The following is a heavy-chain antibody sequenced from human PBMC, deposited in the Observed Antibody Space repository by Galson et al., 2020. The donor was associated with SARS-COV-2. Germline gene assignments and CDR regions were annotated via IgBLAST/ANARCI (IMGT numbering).Heavy chain of an antibody. J-gene: IGHJ4*02. Sequence: GESLKISCRTSGYSITNYWIGWLRQVPGKGLEWRGIISPDDSSNIYSPSFHGQATISADKTISTAFLQWSSLKASDTAIYYGARHGASSGWYEGSDYWGQGTLVTVPS. D-gene: IGHD6-19*01. V-gene: IGHV5-51*01. CDR1: GYSITNYW. CDR2: ISPDDSSN. CDR3: ARHGASSGWYEGSDY.